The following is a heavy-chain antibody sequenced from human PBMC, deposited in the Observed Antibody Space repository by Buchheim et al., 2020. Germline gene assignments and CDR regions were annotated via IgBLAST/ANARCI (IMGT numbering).Heavy chain of an antibody. CDR1: GFTFDDYA. Sequence: EVQLMESGGVVVQPGGSLRLSCAASGFTFDDYAMHWVRQAPGKGLEWVSLISWDGGSTYYADSVKGRFTISRDNSKNSLYLQMNSLRAEDTALYYCAKDKGSGYYTQGYFDYWGQGTL. J-gene: IGHJ4*02. CDR2: ISWDGGST. V-gene: IGHV3-43D*03. D-gene: IGHD5-12*01. CDR3: AKDKGSGYYTQGYFDY.